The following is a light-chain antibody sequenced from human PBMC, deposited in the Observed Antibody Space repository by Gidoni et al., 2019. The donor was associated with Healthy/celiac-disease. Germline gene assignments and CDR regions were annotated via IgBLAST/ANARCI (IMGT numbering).Light chain of an antibody. V-gene: IGLV3-1*01. J-gene: IGLJ2*01. CDR1: KLGDKY. CDR2: QAS. Sequence: SYELTQPPSVSVSPGQTASITCSGDKLGDKYACWYQQKPGQSPVLVIYQASKRPSGIPERFSGSNSGNTATLTISGTQAMDEADYYGQAWDSSTAAYVVFGGGTKLTVL. CDR3: QAWDSSTAAYVV.